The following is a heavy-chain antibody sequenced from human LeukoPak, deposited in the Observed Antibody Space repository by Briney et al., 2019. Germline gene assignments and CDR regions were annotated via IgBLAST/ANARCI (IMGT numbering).Heavy chain of an antibody. J-gene: IGHJ5*02. V-gene: IGHV1-2*02. CDR3: ARAARYYDSSGYYELNWFDP. CDR2: INPNSGGT. CDR1: GYTSTGYY. D-gene: IGHD3-22*01. Sequence: ASVKVSCKASGYTSTGYYMHWVRQAPGQGLEWMGWINPNSGGTNYAQKFQGGVTMTRDTSISTAYMELSRLRSDDTAVYYCARAARYYDSSGYYELNWFDPWGQGTLVTVSS.